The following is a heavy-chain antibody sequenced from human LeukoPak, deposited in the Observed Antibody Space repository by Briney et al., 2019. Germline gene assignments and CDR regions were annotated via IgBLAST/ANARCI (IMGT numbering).Heavy chain of an antibody. V-gene: IGHV4-59*12. Sequence: PSETLSLTCTVSGGSINAYYWSWIRQPPGKGLEWIAYLYYSGSTYYNPSLKSRVTISVDTSKNQFSLKLSSVTAADTAVYYCARARRGHSGYVGGWFDPWGQGTLVTVSS. D-gene: IGHD5-12*01. J-gene: IGHJ5*02. CDR1: GGSINAYY. CDR3: ARARRGHSGYVGGWFDP. CDR2: LYYSGST.